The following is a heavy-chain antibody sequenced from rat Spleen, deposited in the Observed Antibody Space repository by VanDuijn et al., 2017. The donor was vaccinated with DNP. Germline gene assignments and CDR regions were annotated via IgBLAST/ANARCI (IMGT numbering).Heavy chain of an antibody. CDR2: INYSGST. J-gene: IGHJ1*01. Sequence: EVQLQESGPGLVKPSQSLSLTCSVTGYSITTNHWNWIRKFPGNKMEWIGYINYSGSTGYNPSLKSRISITRDTSKNQFFLQLNSVTTEDTATYYCARGVSSYYGYNSYWYFDFWGPGTMVTVSS. CDR1: GYSITTNH. CDR3: ARGVSSYYGYNSYWYFDF. V-gene: IGHV3-1*01. D-gene: IGHD1-9*01.